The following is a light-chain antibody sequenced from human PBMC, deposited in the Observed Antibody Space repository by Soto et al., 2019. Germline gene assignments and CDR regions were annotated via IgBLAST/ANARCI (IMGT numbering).Light chain of an antibody. J-gene: IGLJ3*02. CDR2: STN. Sequence: QAVLTQEPSFSVSPGETVTLTCALSAGSVSTSYYPSWYQQPPGQAPRTLIYSTNPRSSGVPDRFSGSILDNNAPLTITGEQADDEDDYCCVLDIGSGIWVFGGGTKLTVL. V-gene: IGLV8-61*01. CDR1: AGSVSTSYY. CDR3: VLDIGSGIWV.